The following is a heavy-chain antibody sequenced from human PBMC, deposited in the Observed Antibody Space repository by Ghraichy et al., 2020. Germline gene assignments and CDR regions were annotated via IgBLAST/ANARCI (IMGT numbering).Heavy chain of an antibody. V-gene: IGHV1-18*01. J-gene: IGHJ4*02. Sequence: ASVKVSCKASGYTFTSYGISWVRQAPGHGLEWMGWISAYNGNTNYAQKLQGRVTMTTDTSTSTAYMELRSLRSDETAVYYCARDRKGLLGAARYSGSYSYFDYWGQGTLVTVSS. CDR1: GYTFTSYG. CDR2: ISAYNGNT. D-gene: IGHD1-26*01. CDR3: ARDRKGLLGAARYSGSYSYFDY.